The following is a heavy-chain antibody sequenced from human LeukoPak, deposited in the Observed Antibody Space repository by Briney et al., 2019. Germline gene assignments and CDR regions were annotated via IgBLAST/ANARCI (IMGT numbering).Heavy chain of an antibody. CDR3: ARDYRSAKGYSGYDNNWFDP. CDR2: INPNSGGT. CDR1: GYTFTGYY. D-gene: IGHD5-12*01. V-gene: IGHV1-2*02. J-gene: IGHJ5*02. Sequence: ASVKVSCKASGYTFTGYYMHWVRQAPGQGLEWMGWINPNSGGTNYAQKFQGRVTMTRDTSISTAYMELSRLRSDDTAVYCCARDYRSAKGYSGYDNNWFDPWGQGTLVTVSS.